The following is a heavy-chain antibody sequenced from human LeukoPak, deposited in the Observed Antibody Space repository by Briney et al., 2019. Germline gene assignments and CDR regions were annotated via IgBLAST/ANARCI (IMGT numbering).Heavy chain of an antibody. J-gene: IGHJ4*02. CDR2: IIPIFGTA. D-gene: IGHD3-10*01. CDR1: GGTFSSYA. Sequence: SVKVSCKAYGGTFSSYAISWVRQAPGQGLEWMGGIIPIFGTANYAQKFQGRVTITADESTSTAYMELSSLRSEDTAVYYCARENGSGSYYLDYWGQGTLVTVSS. CDR3: ARENGSGSYYLDY. V-gene: IGHV1-69*13.